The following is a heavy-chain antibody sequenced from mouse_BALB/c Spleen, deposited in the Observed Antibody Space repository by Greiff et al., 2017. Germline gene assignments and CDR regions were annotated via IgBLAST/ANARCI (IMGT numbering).Heavy chain of an antibody. J-gene: IGHJ1*01. CDR3: AREDYSYWYFDV. Sequence: EVKVIESGGGLVQPGGSLKLSCAASGFDFSRYWMSWVRQAPGKGLEWIGEINPDSSTINYTPSLKDKFIISRDNAKNTLYLQMSKVRSEDTALYYCAREDYSYWYFDVWGAGTTVTVSS. V-gene: IGHV4-1*02. CDR2: INPDSSTI. D-gene: IGHD1-1*01. CDR1: GFDFSRYW.